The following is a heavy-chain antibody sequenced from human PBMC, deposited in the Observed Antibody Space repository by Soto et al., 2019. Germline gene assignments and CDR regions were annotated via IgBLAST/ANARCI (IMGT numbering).Heavy chain of an antibody. CDR3: ARDRIQLWFNYYYYGMDV. Sequence: ASVKVSCKASGYTFTSYDINWVRRATGQGLEWMGWMNPNSGNTGYAQKFQGRVTMTRNTSISTAYMELSSLRSEDTAVYYCARDRIQLWFNYYYYGMDVWGQGTTVTVSS. D-gene: IGHD5-18*01. CDR1: GYTFTSYD. J-gene: IGHJ6*02. V-gene: IGHV1-8*01. CDR2: MNPNSGNT.